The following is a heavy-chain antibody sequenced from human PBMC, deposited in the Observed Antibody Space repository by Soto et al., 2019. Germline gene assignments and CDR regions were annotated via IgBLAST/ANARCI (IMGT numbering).Heavy chain of an antibody. J-gene: IGHJ6*02. CDR2: ISYDGSNK. D-gene: IGHD3-10*01. V-gene: IGHV3-30*18. Sequence: PGGSLRLSCAASGFTFSSYGMHWVRQAPGKGLEWVAVISYDGSNKYYADSVKGRFTISRDNSKNTLYLQMNSLRAEDTAVYYCAKDGHYYGSGSYQAYYHGMDVWGQATTVTVFS. CDR3: AKDGHYYGSGSYQAYYHGMDV. CDR1: GFTFSSYG.